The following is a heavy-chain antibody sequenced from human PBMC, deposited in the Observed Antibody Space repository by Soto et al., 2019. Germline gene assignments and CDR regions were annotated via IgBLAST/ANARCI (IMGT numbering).Heavy chain of an antibody. CDR3: ATTHRYSSSWYHCDY. V-gene: IGHV1-18*01. D-gene: IGHD6-13*01. CDR2: ISAYNGNT. J-gene: IGHJ4*02. CDR1: GYTFTSYG. Sequence: QVQLVQSGAEVKKPGASVKVSCKASGYTFTSYGISWVRQAPGQGLEWMGWISAYNGNTNYAQKLHGRVTMTTDPSTSTAYMELRSLRSDDTAVYYCATTHRYSSSWYHCDYSRQGTMVTVSS.